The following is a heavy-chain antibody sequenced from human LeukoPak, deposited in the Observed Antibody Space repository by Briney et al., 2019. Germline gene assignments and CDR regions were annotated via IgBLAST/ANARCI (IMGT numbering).Heavy chain of an antibody. D-gene: IGHD3-3*01. CDR1: GFTFSTSA. CDR2: IVVDSGNT. V-gene: IGHV1-58*01. CDR3: AAEGPYDFFDY. J-gene: IGHJ4*02. Sequence: GASVKVSCKASGFTFSTSAVQWVRQASGQRLEWIGWIVVDSGNTHYAQKFQERVTITRDVSTNTAYMELSSLRSEDTAVYYCAAEGPYDFFDYWGQGTLVTVSS.